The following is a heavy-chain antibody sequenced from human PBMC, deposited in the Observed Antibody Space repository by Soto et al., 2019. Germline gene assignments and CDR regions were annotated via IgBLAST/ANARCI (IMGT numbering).Heavy chain of an antibody. CDR1: GYTFTGYY. Sequence: QVQLVQSGAEVRKPGASVKVSCKASGYTFTGYYMHWVRQAPGQGLEWMGWINPNNGGTNYAQKFQGRVTMTRDTSISTAYMELSRLRSDDTAVYYCAFTHGYCGGGTCYNKWGYYGMDVWGHRTTVTVSS. CDR2: INPNNGGT. V-gene: IGHV1-2*02. J-gene: IGHJ6*02. CDR3: AFTHGYCGGGTCYNKWGYYGMDV. D-gene: IGHD2-15*01.